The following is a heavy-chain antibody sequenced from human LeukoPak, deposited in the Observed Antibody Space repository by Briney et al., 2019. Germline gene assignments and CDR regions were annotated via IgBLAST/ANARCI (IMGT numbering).Heavy chain of an antibody. J-gene: IGHJ4*02. D-gene: IGHD2-15*01. CDR1: GFTFSSYS. Sequence: GGSLRLSCAASGFTFSSYSMNWVRQAPGKGLEWVSSISSSSSYIYYADSVKGRFTISRDNAENSLYLQMNSLRAEDTAVYYCARDRGGRSGLDDWGQGALVTVSS. CDR2: ISSSSSYI. CDR3: ARDRGGRSGLDD. V-gene: IGHV3-21*01.